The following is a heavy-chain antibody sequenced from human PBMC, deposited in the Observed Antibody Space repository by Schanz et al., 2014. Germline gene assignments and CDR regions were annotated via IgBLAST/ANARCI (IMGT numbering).Heavy chain of an antibody. Sequence: EVHLVESGGGLVKRGGSLRLSCAASGFTFNSYAMTWVRQAPGKGLEWVSSISHSGGSKYYADSVKGRFTVSRDNARNSLYLHMNTLGAEDTAVYYCARDGDRFYHNYYMDVWGKGTTVTDSS. D-gene: IGHD4-17*01. V-gene: IGHV3-21*01. CDR1: GFTFNSYA. CDR3: ARDGDRFYHNYYMDV. CDR2: ISHSGGSK. J-gene: IGHJ6*03.